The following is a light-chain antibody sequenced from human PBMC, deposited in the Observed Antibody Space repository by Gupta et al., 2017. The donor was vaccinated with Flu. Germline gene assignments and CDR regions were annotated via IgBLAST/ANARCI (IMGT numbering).Light chain of an antibody. J-gene: IGLJ2*01. V-gene: IGLV1-44*01. Sequence: QSVLTQPPSASGTPGQRVTISCSGRSSNIGSNTVNWYQQLPGTAPKLLIYSNDERPSGVPDRFSGSKSGTSASLAIIGLQAEDEADYYCAAWDDSRSGVVFGGGTTLTVL. CDR2: SND. CDR1: SSNIGSNT. CDR3: AAWDDSRSGVV.